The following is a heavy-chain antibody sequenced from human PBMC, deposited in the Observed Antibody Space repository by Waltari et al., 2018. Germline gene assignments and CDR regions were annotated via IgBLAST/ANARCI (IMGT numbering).Heavy chain of an antibody. J-gene: IGHJ4*02. D-gene: IGHD6-6*01. Sequence: QVQLVESGGGVVQPGGSLRLSCAASGFTFSSYGMHWVRQAQGKGLEWVAFIRYDGSNKYYADSVKGRFTISRDNSKNTLYLQMNSLRAEDTAVYYCAKDGTYSSSSWLQFDYWGQGTLVTVSS. CDR1: GFTFSSYG. CDR3: AKDGTYSSSSWLQFDY. CDR2: IRYDGSNK. V-gene: IGHV3-30*02.